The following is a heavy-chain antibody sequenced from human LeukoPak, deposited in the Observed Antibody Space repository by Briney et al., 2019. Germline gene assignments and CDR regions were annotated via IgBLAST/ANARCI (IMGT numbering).Heavy chain of an antibody. D-gene: IGHD6-13*01. J-gene: IGHJ4*02. V-gene: IGHV4-4*07. CDR2: IYSTGST. Sequence: SETLSLTCTVSGGSISSYYWSWIRQPAGKGLEWIGRIYSTGSTNYNPSLKSRVTMSVDTPKNQFSLRLRSVTAADTAVYYCARQIASAGTAGFDFWGQGALVTVSS. CDR3: ARQIASAGTAGFDF. CDR1: GGSISSYY.